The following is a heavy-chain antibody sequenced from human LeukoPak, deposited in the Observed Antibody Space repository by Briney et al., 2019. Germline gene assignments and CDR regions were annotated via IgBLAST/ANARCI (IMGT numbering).Heavy chain of an antibody. CDR1: GGSISSYY. J-gene: IGHJ4*02. CDR2: IYYSGST. CDR3: ARLIAAAYCDY. V-gene: IGHV4-59*05. Sequence: PSETLSLTCTVSGGSISSYYWSWIRQPPGKGLEWIGSIYYSGSTYYNPSLKSRVTISVDTSKNQLSLKLSSVTAADTAVYYCARLIAAAYCDYWGQGTLVTVSS. D-gene: IGHD6-13*01.